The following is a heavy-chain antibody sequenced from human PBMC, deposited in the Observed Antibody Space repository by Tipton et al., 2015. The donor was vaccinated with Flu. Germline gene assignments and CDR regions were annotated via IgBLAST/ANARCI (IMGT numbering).Heavy chain of an antibody. V-gene: IGHV4-4*07. D-gene: IGHD6-13*01. CDR1: GGSISSYY. CDR2: IYTSGST. J-gene: IGHJ2*01. CDR3: ARSARIAAGYWYFDL. Sequence: LRLSCTVSGGSISSYYWSWIRQPAGKGLEWIGRIYTSGSTNYNPSLKSRVTMSVDTSKNQFSLKLSSATAADTAVYYCARSARIAAGYWYFDLWGRGTLVTVSS.